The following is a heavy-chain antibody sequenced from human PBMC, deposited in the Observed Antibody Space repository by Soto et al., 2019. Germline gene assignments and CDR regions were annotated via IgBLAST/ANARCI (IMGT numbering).Heavy chain of an antibody. CDR3: SRGLRYYPDRLFGD. J-gene: IGHJ4*01. V-gene: IGHV4-59*12. CDR2: IYYSGGT. Sequence: SETLSLTCTASGGTISSYSWSWVRQPPGKGLEWIGDIYYSGGTNYNPTLKRRVTRSVDTSKNQFALKLTSVTAADTAVYYWSRGLRYYPDRLFGDWGQGPLVAGS. D-gene: IGHD3-22*01. CDR1: GGTISSYS.